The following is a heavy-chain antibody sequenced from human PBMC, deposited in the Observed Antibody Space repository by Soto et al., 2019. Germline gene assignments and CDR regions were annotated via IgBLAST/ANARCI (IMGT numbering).Heavy chain of an antibody. CDR3: ARALPASRITIFGVVNLYWFDP. CDR2: IYYSGST. V-gene: IGHV4-59*01. J-gene: IGHJ5*02. D-gene: IGHD3-3*01. CDR1: GGSISSYY. Sequence: SETLSLTCTVSGGSISSYYWSWIRQPPGKGLEWIGYIYYSGSTNYNPSLKSRVTISVDTSKNQFSLKLSSVTAADTAVYYCARALPASRITIFGVVNLYWFDPWGQGTMVTV.